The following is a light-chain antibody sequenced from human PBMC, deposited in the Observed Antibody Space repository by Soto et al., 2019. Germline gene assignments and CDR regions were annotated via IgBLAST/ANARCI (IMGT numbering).Light chain of an antibody. V-gene: IGLV2-8*01. CDR3: SSYTGSSYV. CDR1: GSDVGDYNY. J-gene: IGLJ1*01. CDR2: EVS. Sequence: QSALTQPPSASGSPGQSVTISCTGTGSDVGDYNYVSWYQQHPGKAPKLMIYEVSKRPLGVPDRFSGSKSGNTASLTVSGLQAGDEANYYCSSYTGSSYVFGTGTKLTVL.